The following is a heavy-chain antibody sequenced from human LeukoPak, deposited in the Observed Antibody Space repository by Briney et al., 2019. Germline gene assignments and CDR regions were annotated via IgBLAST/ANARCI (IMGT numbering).Heavy chain of an antibody. Sequence: GGSLRLSCAASGFSFRGYYMSWIRQAPGKGLEWVAYISDGGSYTNHADSVRGRFTISRDNAKKSLFLQMINLRADDTAVYFCARTVGRGPGGHFDYWGQGALVTVSS. J-gene: IGHJ4*02. V-gene: IGHV3-11*03. D-gene: IGHD4-23*01. CDR1: GFSFRGYY. CDR2: ISDGGSYT. CDR3: ARTVGRGPGGHFDY.